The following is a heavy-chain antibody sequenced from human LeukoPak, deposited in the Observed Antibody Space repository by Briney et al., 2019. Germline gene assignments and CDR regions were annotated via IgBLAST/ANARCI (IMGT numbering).Heavy chain of an antibody. CDR3: ARGADFWSGSPYFDF. CDR1: GYSFNSYY. CDR2: IYPGDPET. D-gene: IGHD3-3*01. V-gene: IGHV5-51*01. Sequence: GESLKISCKGSGYSFNSYYIGWVRQMPGKGLEWMGSIYPGDPETRYSPSFEGQVTISLDRSITTAYLQWSSLKASDTAMYYCARGADFWSGSPYFDFWGQGSLVTVS. J-gene: IGHJ4*02.